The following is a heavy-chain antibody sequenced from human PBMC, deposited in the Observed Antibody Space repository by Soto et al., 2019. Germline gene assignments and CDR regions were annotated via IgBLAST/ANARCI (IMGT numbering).Heavy chain of an antibody. J-gene: IGHJ6*02. CDR3: ARDCPYYYGSGSNYGMDV. Sequence: VASVKVSCKASGGTFSSYAISWVRQAPGQGLEWMGGIIPIFGTANYAQKFQGRVTITAXXXXSXXXMXLXXLRXEDTAVYYCARDCPYYYGSGSNYGMDVWGQ. V-gene: IGHV1-69*13. CDR1: GGTFSSYA. D-gene: IGHD3-10*01. CDR2: IIPIFGTA.